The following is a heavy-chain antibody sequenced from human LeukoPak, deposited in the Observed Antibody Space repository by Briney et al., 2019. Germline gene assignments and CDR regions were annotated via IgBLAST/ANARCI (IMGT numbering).Heavy chain of an antibody. D-gene: IGHD6-13*01. V-gene: IGHV3-21*01. CDR3: ARDRSNIAAADGWFDH. CDR1: GFTFSSYS. CDR2: ISTSSSYI. J-gene: IGHJ5*02. Sequence: PGGSLRLPCAASGFTFSSYSMNWVPHAPGKALECVSSISTSSSYIYYADSVKGRFTISRDNAKNSLYLQMNSLRAEDTAVYYCARDRSNIAAADGWFDHWGQGTLVTVSS.